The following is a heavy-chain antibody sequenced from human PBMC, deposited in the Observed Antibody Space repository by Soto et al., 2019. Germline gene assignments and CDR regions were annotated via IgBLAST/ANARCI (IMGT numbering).Heavy chain of an antibody. Sequence: ASVKVSCKASGYTFTSYDINWVRQATGQGLEWMGWMNPNSGNTGYAQKFQGRVTMTRNTSISTAYMELSSLRSEDTAVYYCAREGCSGGSCYIFWFDPWGQGTLVTVSS. CDR2: MNPNSGNT. CDR1: GYTFTSYD. V-gene: IGHV1-8*01. CDR3: AREGCSGGSCYIFWFDP. D-gene: IGHD2-15*01. J-gene: IGHJ5*02.